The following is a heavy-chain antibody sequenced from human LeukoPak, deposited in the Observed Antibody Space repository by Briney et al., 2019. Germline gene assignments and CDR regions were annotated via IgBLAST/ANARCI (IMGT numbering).Heavy chain of an antibody. CDR3: AARSLSLSSSWYVY. J-gene: IGHJ4*02. D-gene: IGHD6-13*01. CDR1: GFTFTSSA. V-gene: IGHV1-58*02. CDR2: IVVGSGNT. Sequence: SVKLSCKASGFTFTSSAMQWVRHARGQRLGWIGWIVVGSGNTNYAQKFQERVTITRDMSTSTAYMELSSLRSEDTAVYYCAARSLSLSSSWYVYWGQGTLVTVSS.